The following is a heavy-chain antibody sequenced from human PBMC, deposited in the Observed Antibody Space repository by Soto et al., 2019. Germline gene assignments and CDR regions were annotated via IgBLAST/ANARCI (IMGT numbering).Heavy chain of an antibody. CDR1: GGTFSRHA. CDR2: IIPIFGTA. Sequence: QVQLVQSGAEVRKPGSSVKVSCKASGGTFSRHAVSWVRQAPGQGLEWMGGIIPIFGTANHAQKFQGRVTIIVDESTSTVYMELSSLRSEDTAMYYCARGWGYDSNDYYYAYWGQGTLVIVSS. V-gene: IGHV1-69*01. D-gene: IGHD3-22*01. CDR3: ARGWGYDSNDYYYAY. J-gene: IGHJ4*02.